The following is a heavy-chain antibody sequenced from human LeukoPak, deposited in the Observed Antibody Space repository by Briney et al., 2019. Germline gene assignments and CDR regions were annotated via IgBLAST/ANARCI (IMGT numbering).Heavy chain of an antibody. J-gene: IGHJ3*02. V-gene: IGHV4-30-4*01. D-gene: IGHD2-15*01. CDR3: ANGANCSGGSCYPAGAFDI. CDR1: GGSISSGDYY. Sequence: SETLSLTCTVSGGSISSGDYYWSWIRQPPGKGLEWIGYIYYSGSTYYNPSLKSRVTISVDTSKNQFPLKLSSVTAADTAVYYCANGANCSGGSCYPAGAFDIWGQGTMVTVSS. CDR2: IYYSGST.